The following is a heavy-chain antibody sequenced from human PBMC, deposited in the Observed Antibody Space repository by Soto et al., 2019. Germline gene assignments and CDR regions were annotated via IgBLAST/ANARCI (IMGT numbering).Heavy chain of an antibody. CDR1: GYTFTSYA. CDR2: ISAYNGNT. V-gene: IGHV1-18*01. J-gene: IGHJ4*02. D-gene: IGHD6-13*01. Sequence: QVQLVQSGAEVRKPGASVKVSCKASGYTFTSYAISWVRQAPGQGLEWMGWISAYNGNTNYAQKLQGRVTMTTDTSTSTAEKELRSLRSDDTAVYYCARDLAAGTCDYWGQGNLVTVSS. CDR3: ARDLAAGTCDY.